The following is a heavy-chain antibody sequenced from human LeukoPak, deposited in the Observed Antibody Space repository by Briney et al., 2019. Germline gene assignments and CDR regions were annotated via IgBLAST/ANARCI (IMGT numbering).Heavy chain of an antibody. Sequence: SETLSLTCTVSGYSISSGYYWGWIRQPPGKGLEWIGSIYHSGSTYYNPSLRSRVTISVDTSKNQFSLKLSSVTAADTAVYYCARTGWDWGYDILTGYYPPGYYYYMDVWGKGTTVTVSS. CDR2: IYHSGST. D-gene: IGHD3-9*01. CDR3: ARTGWDWGYDILTGYYPPGYYYYMDV. J-gene: IGHJ6*03. V-gene: IGHV4-38-2*02. CDR1: GYSISSGYY.